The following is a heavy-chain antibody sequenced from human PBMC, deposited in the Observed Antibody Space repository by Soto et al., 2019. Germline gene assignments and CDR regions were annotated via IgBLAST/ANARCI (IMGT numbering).Heavy chain of an antibody. V-gene: IGHV3-33*01. CDR3: AGGGGSSSFFDYMDV. CDR1: GFTFSSYG. Sequence: PGGSLRLSCAASGFTFSSYGMHWVRQAPGKGLEWVAVIWYDGSNKYYADSVKGRFTISRDNSKNTLYLQMNSLRAEDTAVYYCAGGGGSSSFFDYMDVWGKGTTVTVSS. J-gene: IGHJ6*03. CDR2: IWYDGSNK. D-gene: IGHD6-6*01.